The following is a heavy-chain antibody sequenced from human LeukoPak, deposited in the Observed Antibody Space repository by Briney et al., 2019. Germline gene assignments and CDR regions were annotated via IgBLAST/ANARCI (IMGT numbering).Heavy chain of an antibody. Sequence: GGSLRLSCAASGFTFSSDWMSWVRQAPGKGLEWVANINQEGSEKYYVYSVKVRFTISRDNAKTSLYLHMNSLRAEDTAVYYCARDYGTLFEHYGMDVWGQGTTVTVSS. CDR3: ARDYGTLFEHYGMDV. J-gene: IGHJ6*02. V-gene: IGHV3-7*03. CDR2: INQEGSEK. CDR1: GFTFSSDW. D-gene: IGHD3-10*01.